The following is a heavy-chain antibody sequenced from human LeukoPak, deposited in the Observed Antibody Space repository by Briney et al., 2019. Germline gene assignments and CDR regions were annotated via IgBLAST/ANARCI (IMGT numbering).Heavy chain of an antibody. CDR3: ARYDFWSGYHNWFDP. CDR2: IYYSGST. J-gene: IGHJ5*02. CDR1: GGSISSYY. D-gene: IGHD3-3*01. V-gene: IGHV4-59*01. Sequence: ETLSLTCTVSGGSISSYYWSWIRQPPGKGLEWIGYIYYSGSTNYNPSLKSRVTISVDTSKNQFSLKLSSVTAADTAVYYCARYDFWSGYHNWFDPWGQGTLVTVSS.